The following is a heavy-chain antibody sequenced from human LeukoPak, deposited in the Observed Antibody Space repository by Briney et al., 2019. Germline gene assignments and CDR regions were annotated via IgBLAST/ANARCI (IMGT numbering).Heavy chain of an antibody. CDR1: GFTFSSYE. V-gene: IGHV3-48*03. D-gene: IGHD2/OR15-2a*01. Sequence: VGSLRLSCAASGFTFSSYEMNWVRQAPGKGLEWVSYVSGSGSTIYYADSVKGRFTISRDNAKNSLYLQMNSLRAEDTAVYYCARGRTTLRVDYWGQGTLVTVSS. J-gene: IGHJ4*02. CDR3: ARGRTTLRVDY. CDR2: VSGSGSTI.